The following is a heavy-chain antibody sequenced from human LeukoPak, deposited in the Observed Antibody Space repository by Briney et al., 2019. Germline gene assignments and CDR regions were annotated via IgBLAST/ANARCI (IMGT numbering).Heavy chain of an antibody. Sequence: SETLSLTCTVSGGSISSSSYYWSWIRQPAGKGLEWIGRIYTSGSTNYNPSLKSRVTISVDTSKNQFSLKLSSVTAADTAVYYCARDLHFMDVWGKGTTVTISS. D-gene: IGHD3-3*02. CDR1: GGSISSSSYY. V-gene: IGHV4-61*02. CDR2: IYTSGST. CDR3: ARDLHFMDV. J-gene: IGHJ6*03.